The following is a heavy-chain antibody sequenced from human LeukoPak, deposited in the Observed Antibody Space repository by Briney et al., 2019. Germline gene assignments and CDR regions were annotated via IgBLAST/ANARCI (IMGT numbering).Heavy chain of an antibody. CDR2: IGGGGDDI. J-gene: IGHJ4*02. Sequence: GGSLRLSCAGSGFTFDIYAIHWVRQAPGTGLEWVAGIGGGGDDILYAESAKGRFIISRDNSKNTVYLEMKSLRAEDTARYYCARSRDGYSPCDYWGQGTLVTVSS. V-gene: IGHV3-23*01. CDR1: GFTFDIYA. CDR3: ARSRDGYSPCDY. D-gene: IGHD5-24*01.